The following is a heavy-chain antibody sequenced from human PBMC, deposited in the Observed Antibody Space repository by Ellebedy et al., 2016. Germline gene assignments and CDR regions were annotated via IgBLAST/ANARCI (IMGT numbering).Heavy chain of an antibody. CDR3: ARDETTVVTGFDY. D-gene: IGHD4-23*01. Sequence: GESLKISXAASGFTFSSYGMHWVRQAPGKGLEWVAVISYDGSNKYYADSVKGRFTISRDNAKNSLYLQMNSLRAEDTAVYYCARDETTVVTGFDYWGQGTLVTVSS. CDR1: GFTFSSYG. J-gene: IGHJ4*02. CDR2: ISYDGSNK. V-gene: IGHV3-30*03.